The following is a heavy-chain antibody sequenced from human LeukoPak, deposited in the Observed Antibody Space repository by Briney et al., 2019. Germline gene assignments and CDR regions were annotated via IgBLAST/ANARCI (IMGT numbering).Heavy chain of an antibody. Sequence: GASVKVSCKASGYTFTSYAMNWVRQAPGQGLEWMGWINTNTGNPTYAQGFTGRFVFSLDTSVSTAYLQISSLKAEDTAVYYCAREDLYSSDLGYYYYYGMDVWGQGTTVTVSS. J-gene: IGHJ6*02. CDR1: GYTFTSYA. CDR2: INTNTGNP. V-gene: IGHV7-4-1*02. D-gene: IGHD6-25*01. CDR3: AREDLYSSDLGYYYYYGMDV.